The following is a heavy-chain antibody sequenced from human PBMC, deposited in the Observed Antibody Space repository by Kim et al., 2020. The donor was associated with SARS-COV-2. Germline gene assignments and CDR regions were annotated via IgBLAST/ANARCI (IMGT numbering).Heavy chain of an antibody. CDR2: IYYSGST. V-gene: IGHV4-59*13. Sequence: SETLSLTCTVSGGSISSYYWSWIRQPPGKGLEWIGYIYYSGSTNYNPSLKSRVTISVDTSKNQFSLKLSSVTAADTAVYYCAQLVYDYFDYWGQGTLVTVSS. J-gene: IGHJ4*02. CDR3: AQLVYDYFDY. CDR1: GGSISSYY. D-gene: IGHD6-6*01.